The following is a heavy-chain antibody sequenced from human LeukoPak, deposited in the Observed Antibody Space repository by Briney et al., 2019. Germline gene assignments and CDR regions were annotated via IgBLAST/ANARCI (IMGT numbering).Heavy chain of an antibody. J-gene: IGHJ6*02. Sequence: GGSLRPSCAASGFTFSNTWMSWVRQAPGKGLEWVANIKQDGSEKYYVDSVKGRFTISRDNAKNSLFLQMNSLRADDTAVYHCLMSLTAHYYSGLDVWGQGTTVTVSS. V-gene: IGHV3-7*02. CDR1: GFTFSNTW. CDR2: IKQDGSEK. CDR3: LMSLTAHYYSGLDV. D-gene: IGHD2-21*02.